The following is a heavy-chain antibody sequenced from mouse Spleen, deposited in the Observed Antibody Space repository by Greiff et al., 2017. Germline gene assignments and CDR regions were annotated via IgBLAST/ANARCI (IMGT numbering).Heavy chain of an antibody. V-gene: IGHV5-9-3*01. CDR2: ISSGGSYT. J-gene: IGHJ2*01. CDR3: ARQTGQYFDY. Sequence: EVKLVESGGGLVKPGGSLKLSCAASGFTFSSYAMSWVRQTPEKRLEWVATISSGGSYTYYPDSVKGRFTISRDNAKNTLYLQMSSLRSEDTAMHYCARQTGQYFDYWGQGTTLTVSS. CDR1: GFTFSSYA. D-gene: IGHD4-1*01.